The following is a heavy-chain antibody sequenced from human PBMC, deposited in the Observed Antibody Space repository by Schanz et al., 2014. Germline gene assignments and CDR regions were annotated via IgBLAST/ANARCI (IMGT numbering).Heavy chain of an antibody. CDR3: VKGGTNALDS. CDR2: ISHDGSNK. J-gene: IGHJ4*02. Sequence: QVHLVESGGGVVRPGGSLRLSCAASRFTFNAYDMYWIRQAPGKGLEWVALISHDGSNKNSADSVKGRFTISRDNSKNTLHLQMNSLRGDDTAIYYCVKGGTNALDSWGQGTLVTVSS. CDR1: RFTFNAYD. V-gene: IGHV3-30*18. D-gene: IGHD1-1*01.